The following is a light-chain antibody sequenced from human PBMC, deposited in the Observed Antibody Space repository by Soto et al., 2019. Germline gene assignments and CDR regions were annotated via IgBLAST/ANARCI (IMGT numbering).Light chain of an antibody. J-gene: IGKJ4*02. CDR1: QDISSA. CDR2: DAS. Sequence: AIQLTQSPSTLSASVRDIVTITCRASQDISSALAWYQQKPVKAPYLLIYDASTLARGVPSRFSGSGSETEFSLTISSLQPGDSATYYCQQFNNYPLTLGGGTKVDIK. V-gene: IGKV1D-13*01. CDR3: QQFNNYPLT.